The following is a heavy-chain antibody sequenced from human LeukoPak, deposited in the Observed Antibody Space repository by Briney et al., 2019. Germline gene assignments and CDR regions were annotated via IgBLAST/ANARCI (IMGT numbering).Heavy chain of an antibody. CDR2: IIPIFGTA. CDR1: GGTFSRYA. J-gene: IGHJ6*03. Sequence: ASVKVSCKASGGTFSRYAFSWVRQAPGQGLEWMGGIIPIFGTANYAQKFQGRVTITADKSTSTAYMELNSLRSEDTAVYYCARGPEGYYYYYYMDVWGKGTTVTVSS. V-gene: IGHV1-69*06. CDR3: ARGPEGYYYYYYMDV.